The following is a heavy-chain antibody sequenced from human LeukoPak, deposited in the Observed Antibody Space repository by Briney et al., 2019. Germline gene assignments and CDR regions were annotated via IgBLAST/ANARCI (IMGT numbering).Heavy chain of an antibody. V-gene: IGHV4-59*02. D-gene: IGHD6-19*01. CDR3: AREAPGGSGWTYFDY. J-gene: IGHJ4*02. CDR1: GGSVSGHY. CDR2: IYASGSA. Sequence: SQTLSLTCAVSGGSVSGHYWDWIRQPPGKGLEWIGYIYASGSANYHPSLKSRVTISLDTSENHVSLRLTSVTAEDTAVYYCAREAPGGSGWTYFDYWGQGSLVTVSS.